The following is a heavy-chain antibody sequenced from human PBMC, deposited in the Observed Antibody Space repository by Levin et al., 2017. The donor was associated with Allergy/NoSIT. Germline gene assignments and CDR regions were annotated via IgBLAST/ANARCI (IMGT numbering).Heavy chain of an antibody. CDR1: GFTFSSYA. Sequence: GESLKISCAASGFTFSSYAMHWVRQAPGKGLEWVAVISYDGSNKYYADSVKGRFTISRDNSKNTLYLQMNSLRAEDTAVYYCARSMGIAAAGTSLDYWGQGTLVTVSS. D-gene: IGHD6-13*01. CDR2: ISYDGSNK. J-gene: IGHJ4*02. CDR3: ARSMGIAAAGTSLDY. V-gene: IGHV3-30-3*01.